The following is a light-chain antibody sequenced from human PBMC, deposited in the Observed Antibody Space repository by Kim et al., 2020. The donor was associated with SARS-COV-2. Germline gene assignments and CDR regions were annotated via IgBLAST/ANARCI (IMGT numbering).Light chain of an antibody. J-gene: IGLJ3*02. Sequence: SPGQTARITCSGDALAKQYAFWFQQKPGQAPVLVIYNDSDRPSGIHERFSGSSSGTTVTLTISGVQAEDEADYYCQSADSIGTYWVFGGGTKVTVL. CDR1: ALAKQY. CDR2: NDS. CDR3: QSADSIGTYWV. V-gene: IGLV3-25*03.